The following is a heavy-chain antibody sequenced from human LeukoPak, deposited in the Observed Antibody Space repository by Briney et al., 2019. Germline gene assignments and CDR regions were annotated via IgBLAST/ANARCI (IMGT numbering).Heavy chain of an antibody. J-gene: IGHJ5*02. CDR3: ARDLGVSGFDP. CDR1: GFTFSSYG. Sequence: PGGSLRLSCAASGFTFSSYGMHWVRQAPGKGLQWVTIISYDGSQKYYADSVKGRFTISRDNSKNTLYLQMDSLRPDDTALYYCARDLGVSGFDPWGQGTLVIVSS. V-gene: IGHV3-30*03. D-gene: IGHD3-16*01. CDR2: ISYDGSQK.